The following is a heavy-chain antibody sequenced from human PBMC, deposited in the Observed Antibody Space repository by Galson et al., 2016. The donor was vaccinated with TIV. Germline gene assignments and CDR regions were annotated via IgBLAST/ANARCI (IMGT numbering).Heavy chain of an antibody. CDR2: IWYDGSNK. Sequence: SLRLSCAASGFTFSTYAMHWVRRAPGKGLEWVAIIWYDGSNKYYADSVRGRFTISRDNSKNTLYLQMNSLRAEDTAVYSCAREGVGYCSSTSCPYYGLDVWGQATTVTFS. CDR1: GFTFSTYA. V-gene: IGHV3-33*01. J-gene: IGHJ6*02. D-gene: IGHD2-2*01. CDR3: AREGVGYCSSTSCPYYGLDV.